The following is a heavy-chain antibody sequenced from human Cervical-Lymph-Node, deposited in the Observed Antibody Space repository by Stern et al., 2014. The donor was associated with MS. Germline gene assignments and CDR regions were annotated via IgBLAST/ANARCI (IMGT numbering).Heavy chain of an antibody. CDR1: GGTFSSYA. J-gene: IGHJ6*02. CDR3: ARGELKEGLVRGMDV. V-gene: IGHV1-69*01. CDR2: SIPIFGTA. D-gene: IGHD1-26*01. Sequence: EQLEESGAEVKKPGSSVKVSCKASGGTFSSYAISWVRQAPGQGLEWMGGSIPIFGTANYAQKFQGRVTITADESTSTDYMELSSLRSEDTAVYYCARGELKEGLVRGMDVWGQGTTVTVSS.